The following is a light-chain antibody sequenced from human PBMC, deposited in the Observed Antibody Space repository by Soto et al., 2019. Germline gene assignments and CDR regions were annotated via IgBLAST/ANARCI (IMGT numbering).Light chain of an antibody. CDR3: SSYTSSSTLV. Sequence: VLTQPPSASGTPGQGVTISCSGSTSNIGSNYVYWYQQLPGTAPKLLIYRNNQRPSGVPARSSGSKSGNKASLSISGLQAEDEADYYCSSYTSSSTLVFGTGSKVTLL. CDR2: RNN. CDR1: TSNIGSNY. J-gene: IGLJ1*01. V-gene: IGLV1-47*01.